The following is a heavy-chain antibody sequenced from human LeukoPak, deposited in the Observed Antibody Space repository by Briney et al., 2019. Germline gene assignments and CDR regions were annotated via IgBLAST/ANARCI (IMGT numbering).Heavy chain of an antibody. CDR2: IQYDGSNK. CDR1: GFTFSDYG. CDR3: AKDPSETGVH. Sequence: GRSLRLSCAASGFTFSDYGIHWVRQAPGKGLAWVGFIQYDGSNKYYTDSVKGRFTISRDNSQNTVYLQMNSLRVDDTAVYYCAKDPSETGVHWGQGTLVTVSS. V-gene: IGHV3-30*02. D-gene: IGHD3-9*01. J-gene: IGHJ4*02.